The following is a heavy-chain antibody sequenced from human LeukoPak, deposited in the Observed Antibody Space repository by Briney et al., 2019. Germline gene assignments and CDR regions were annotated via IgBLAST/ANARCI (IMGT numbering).Heavy chain of an antibody. J-gene: IGHJ4*02. D-gene: IGHD3-16*02. CDR1: GFTFSTYA. CDR2: IVGNGGGI. CDR3: AKDRIPDGRYSIDY. V-gene: IGHV3-23*01. Sequence: GGSLRLSCTASGFTFSTYAMNWVRQAPGKGLEWVAVIVGNGGGIHYADSVEGRFTISRDNYKNTVYLQMNSLRAEGAAVYYCAKDRIPDGRYSIDYWGQGTLVTVSS.